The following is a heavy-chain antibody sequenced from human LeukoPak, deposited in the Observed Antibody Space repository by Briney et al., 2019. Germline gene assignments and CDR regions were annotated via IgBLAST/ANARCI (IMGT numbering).Heavy chain of an antibody. CDR3: AREERAGGAFDI. J-gene: IGHJ3*02. Sequence: PGGSLRLSCAASGFTFSSYWMHWVRQAPGKGLVWVSRINSDGSSTSYADSVKGRFTISRDNAKNTLYLQMNSLRSEDTAVYYCAREERAGGAFDIWGQGTMVTIAS. D-gene: IGHD1-26*01. CDR1: GFTFSSYW. V-gene: IGHV3-74*01. CDR2: INSDGSST.